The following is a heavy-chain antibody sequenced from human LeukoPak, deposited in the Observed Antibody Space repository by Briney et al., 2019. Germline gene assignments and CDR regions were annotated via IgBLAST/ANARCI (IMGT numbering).Heavy chain of an antibody. CDR3: ARDVTMVRGIFDY. CDR1: GYLFTSHY. Sequence: GASVEVSCKASGYLFTSHYMHWVRQVPGQGLEWMGLINPGGGSTWYAQKFQGRVTLTRDTSTSTVYMELSSLRSEDTAVYYCARDVTMVRGIFDYWGQGTLVTVSS. V-gene: IGHV1-46*01. CDR2: INPGGGST. J-gene: IGHJ4*02. D-gene: IGHD3-10*01.